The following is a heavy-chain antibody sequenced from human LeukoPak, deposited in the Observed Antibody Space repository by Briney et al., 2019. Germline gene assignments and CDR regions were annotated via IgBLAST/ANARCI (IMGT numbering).Heavy chain of an antibody. CDR3: ATLIAAAGSRLTPDY. Sequence: AASVKISCKVSGYTFTDYYMHWVQQAPGKGLEWVGLVDPEDGETIYAEKFQGRVTITADTSTDTAYMELSSLRSEDTAVYYCATLIAAAGSRLTPDYWGQGTLVTVSS. CDR1: GYTFTDYY. CDR2: VDPEDGET. J-gene: IGHJ4*02. D-gene: IGHD6-13*01. V-gene: IGHV1-69-2*01.